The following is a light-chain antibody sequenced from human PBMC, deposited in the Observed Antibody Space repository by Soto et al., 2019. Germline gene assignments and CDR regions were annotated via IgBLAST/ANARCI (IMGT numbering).Light chain of an antibody. CDR3: CSYAGAYTYV. V-gene: IGLV1-51*01. CDR2: DNN. Sequence: QSVLTQPPSVSAAPGQKVTISCSGSSSNIGNNYVSWYQQLPGTAPKLLIYDNNKRPSGIPDRFSGSKSGNTASLTISGLQAEDEADYFCCSYAGAYTYVFGSGTKVTVL. CDR1: SSNIGNNY. J-gene: IGLJ1*01.